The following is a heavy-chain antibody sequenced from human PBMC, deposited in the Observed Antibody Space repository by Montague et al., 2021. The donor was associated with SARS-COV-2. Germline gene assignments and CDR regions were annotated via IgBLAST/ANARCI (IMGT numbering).Heavy chain of an antibody. CDR2: ISSDGVHI. Sequence: SLRLSCAASGFTFRNYAMYWVRQAPGKRLEYVSAISSDGVHIYYANSVKGRFTISRDNSKNTLSLQMGSLRAEDMAMYYCARDEGSYWGQGTLVTVSS. J-gene: IGHJ4*02. V-gene: IGHV3-64*01. CDR1: GFTFRNYA. CDR3: ARDEGSY.